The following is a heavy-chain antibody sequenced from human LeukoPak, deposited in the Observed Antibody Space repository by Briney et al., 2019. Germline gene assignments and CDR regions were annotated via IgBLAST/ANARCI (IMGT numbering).Heavy chain of an antibody. D-gene: IGHD6-13*01. J-gene: IGHJ4*02. Sequence: GASVKVSCKASGYTFTTYAMNWVRQAPGQGLEWMGWIYTNTGNPTYTQGFTGRFVFSLDTSVSTTYLQISNLRAEDTAVYYCARGIPVYGSIWSYYFDYWGQGTLVTVSS. CDR2: IYTNTGNP. CDR1: GYTFTTYA. CDR3: ARGIPVYGSIWSYYFDY. V-gene: IGHV7-4-1*02.